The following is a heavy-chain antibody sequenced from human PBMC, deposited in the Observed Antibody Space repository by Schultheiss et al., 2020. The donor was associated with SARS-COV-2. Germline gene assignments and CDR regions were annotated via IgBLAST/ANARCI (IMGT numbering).Heavy chain of an antibody. CDR2: IIPIFGTA. J-gene: IGHJ6*02. V-gene: IGHV1-69*05. D-gene: IGHD3-9*01. CDR3: AREGGRYFDWLPRHYGMDV. Sequence: SVKVSCKASGGTFSSYAISWVRQAPGQGLEWMGGIIPIFGTANYAQKFQGRVTMTRNTSISTAYMELSSLRSEDTAVYYCAREGGRYFDWLPRHYGMDVWGQGTTVTVSS. CDR1: GGTFSSYA.